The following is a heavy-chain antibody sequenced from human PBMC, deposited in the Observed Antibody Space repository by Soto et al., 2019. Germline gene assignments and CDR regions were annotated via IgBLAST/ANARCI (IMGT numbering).Heavy chain of an antibody. J-gene: IGHJ5*02. CDR3: TTDSYLTFDP. CDR1: VFTFSNAW. V-gene: IGHV3-15*01. CDR2: IKSKTDGGTT. Sequence: EMQLVESGGGLVKPGGSVRLSCAASVFTFSNAWMSWVRQAPGKGLEWVGRIKSKTDGGTTDYAAPVKGRFTISRDDSKNTLYLLMNSLKTEDTAVYYSTTDSYLTFDPWGQGTLVTVSS.